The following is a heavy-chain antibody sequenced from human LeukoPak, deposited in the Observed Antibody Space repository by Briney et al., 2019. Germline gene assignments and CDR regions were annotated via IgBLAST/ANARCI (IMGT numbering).Heavy chain of an antibody. J-gene: IGHJ4*02. CDR2: INPSVDGT. D-gene: IGHD3-16*01. CDR1: GSTFSSSY. CDR3: ASGAPVRLGELDY. Sequence: GASVKISCKASGSTFSSSYFHWVRQAPGQGLEWMAIINPSVDGTNYAYRFQDRLTMTSDTSTSTVYMELSTVRSEDTAVYCCASGAPVRLGELDYWGQGTLVTVSS. V-gene: IGHV1-46*01.